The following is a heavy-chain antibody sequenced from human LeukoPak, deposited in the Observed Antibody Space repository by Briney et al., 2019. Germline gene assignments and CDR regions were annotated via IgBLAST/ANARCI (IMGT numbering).Heavy chain of an antibody. CDR1: DGSISSSSYY. V-gene: IGHV4-39*01. D-gene: IGHD2-8*01. Sequence: SETLSLTCTVSDGSISSSSYYWGWIRQPPGKGLEWIGSIYYSGSTYYNPSLKSRVTISVDTSKNQFSLKLDSVTAADTAVYYCARHVEATKYYSDYCGQGTLVTVSS. J-gene: IGHJ4*02. CDR3: ARHVEATKYYSDY. CDR2: IYYSGST.